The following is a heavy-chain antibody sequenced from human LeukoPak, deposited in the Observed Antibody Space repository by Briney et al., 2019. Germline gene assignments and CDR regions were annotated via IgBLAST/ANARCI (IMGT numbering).Heavy chain of an antibody. J-gene: IGHJ4*02. CDR1: GFTVSSNY. CDR3: AREGEYSYGLYY. V-gene: IGHV3-66*01. D-gene: IGHD5-18*01. Sequence: PGGSLRLSCAASGFTVSSNYMSWVRQAPVKGLEWVSVIYSGGSTYYADSVKGRFTISRDNSKNTLYLQMNSLRAEDTAVYYCAREGEYSYGLYYWGQGTLVTVSS. CDR2: IYSGGST.